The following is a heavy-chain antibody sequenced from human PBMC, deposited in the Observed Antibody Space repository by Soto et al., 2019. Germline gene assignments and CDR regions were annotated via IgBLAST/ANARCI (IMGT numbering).Heavy chain of an antibody. J-gene: IGHJ4*02. CDR1: GFTFSSYA. Sequence: LRLSCAASGFTFSSYAMSWVRQAPGKGLEWVSAISGSGGSTYYADSVKGRFTISRDNSKNTLYLQMNSLRAEDTAVYYCAKDPEWQQLVHYFDYWGQGTLVTVSS. V-gene: IGHV3-23*01. CDR3: AKDPEWQQLVHYFDY. D-gene: IGHD6-13*01. CDR2: ISGSGGST.